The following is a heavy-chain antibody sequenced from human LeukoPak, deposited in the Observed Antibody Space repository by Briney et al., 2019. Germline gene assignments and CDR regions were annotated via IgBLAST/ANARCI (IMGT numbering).Heavy chain of an antibody. D-gene: IGHD1-26*01. CDR3: AREVGGTGYYFDY. Sequence: SETLSLTCTVSGGSISSYYWSWIRQPPGKGLEWIGYFSYSGSTHYNPSPESRVTISIDTSKNHFSLKLTSVTAADTAVYYCAREVGGTGYYFDYWGQGSLVTVSS. CDR2: FSYSGST. V-gene: IGHV4-59*01. CDR1: GGSISSYY. J-gene: IGHJ4*02.